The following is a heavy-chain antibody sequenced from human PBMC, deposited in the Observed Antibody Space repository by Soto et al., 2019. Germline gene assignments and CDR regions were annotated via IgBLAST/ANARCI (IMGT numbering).Heavy chain of an antibody. CDR2: IAHDGHT. D-gene: IGHD1-26*01. V-gene: IGHV4-4*02. J-gene: IGHJ4*02. Sequence: SETLSLTCDVSGGSITTSVLWTWVRQFPGRGLEWIGEIAHDGHTNYNPSLSGRVTMSXXXXXXQXSXNXXSVNAADTAVYFCAGGRDYDYWGQGTLVTVS. CDR3: AGGRDYDY. CDR1: GGSITTSVL.